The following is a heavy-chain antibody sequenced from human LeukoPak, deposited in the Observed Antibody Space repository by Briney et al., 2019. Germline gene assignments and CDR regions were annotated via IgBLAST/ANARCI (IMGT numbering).Heavy chain of an antibody. CDR1: GVPIASHSW. Sequence: PSGTLSLTCAVSGVPIASHSWWSWVRQPPGKGLERIGEIYHTGGANYKPSLKSRVTMSVDTSNNHFSLKLTSVTAADTAVYFCAYNRDFALDNWGQGTLVTVSS. V-gene: IGHV4-4*02. J-gene: IGHJ4*02. CDR2: IYHTGGA. D-gene: IGHD1-14*01. CDR3: AYNRDFALDN.